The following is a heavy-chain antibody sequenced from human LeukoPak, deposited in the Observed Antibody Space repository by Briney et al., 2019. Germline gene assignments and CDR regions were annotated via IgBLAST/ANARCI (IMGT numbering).Heavy chain of an antibody. CDR1: GFTFSDYY. J-gene: IGHJ4*02. CDR2: IDSSGGTI. V-gene: IGHV3-11*01. CDR3: ARDRGYSSGWYDY. Sequence: GGSLRLSCAASGFTFSDYYMTWIRQAPGKGLEWVSYIDSSGGTIYYADSVKGRFTISRDNARNSLYLQLNSLRAEDTAVYYCARDRGYSSGWYDYWGQGTLVTVSS. D-gene: IGHD6-19*01.